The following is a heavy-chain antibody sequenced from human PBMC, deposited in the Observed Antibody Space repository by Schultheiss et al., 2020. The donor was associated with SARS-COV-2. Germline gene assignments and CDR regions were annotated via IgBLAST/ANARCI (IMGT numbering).Heavy chain of an antibody. CDR2: ISYDGSNK. D-gene: IGHD3-10*01. CDR1: GFTFSSYA. CDR3: ASAPPGIRAFDI. Sequence: GGSLRLSCAASGFTFSSYAMHWVRQAPGKGLEWVAVISYDGSNKYYADSVKGRFTISRDNSKNTLYLQMNSLKTEDTAVYYCASAPPGIRAFDIWGQGTMVTVSS. V-gene: IGHV3-30-3*01. J-gene: IGHJ3*02.